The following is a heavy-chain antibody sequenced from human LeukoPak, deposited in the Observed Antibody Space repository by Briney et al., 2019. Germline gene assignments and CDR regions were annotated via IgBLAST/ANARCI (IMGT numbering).Heavy chain of an antibody. J-gene: IGHJ4*02. Sequence: GGSLRLSCAASGFTFSSYGMHWVRQAPGKGLEWVAVISYGGSNKFYADSVKGRFTISRDNSKNTLYLQMKSLRAEDTAVYYCARDFYCSRTSCYAPSFDYWGQGTLVTVSS. V-gene: IGHV3-30*03. CDR3: ARDFYCSRTSCYAPSFDY. CDR2: ISYGGSNK. CDR1: GFTFSSYG. D-gene: IGHD2-2*01.